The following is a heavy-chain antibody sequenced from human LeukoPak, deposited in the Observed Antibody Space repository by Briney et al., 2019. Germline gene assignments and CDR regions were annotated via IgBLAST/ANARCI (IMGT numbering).Heavy chain of an antibody. D-gene: IGHD3-22*01. CDR1: GFTFSSYW. Sequence: GGSLRLSCAASGFTFSSYWMSWVRQAPGKGLEWVANIKQDGSEKYYVDSVKGRFTISRDNSKNTLYLQMNSLRAEDTAVYYCARVLSGSWDWFDPWGQGTLVTVSS. CDR3: ARVLSGSWDWFDP. CDR2: IKQDGSEK. V-gene: IGHV3-7*01. J-gene: IGHJ5*02.